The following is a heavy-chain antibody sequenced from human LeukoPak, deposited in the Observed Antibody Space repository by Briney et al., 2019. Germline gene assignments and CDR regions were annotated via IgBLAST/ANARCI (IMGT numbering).Heavy chain of an antibody. D-gene: IGHD6-6*01. CDR3: ATGVHSFDN. J-gene: IGHJ4*02. CDR1: GASLTIYY. V-gene: IGHV4-4*07. CDR2: YTSGTT. Sequence: SETLSLTCSVSGASLTIYYWNWIRQPAGKGLEWIGRYTSGTTTHNPSLKSQFTMSIDTSKNQISLKLTSVTAADTAVYYCATGVHSFDNWGQGILVTVTP.